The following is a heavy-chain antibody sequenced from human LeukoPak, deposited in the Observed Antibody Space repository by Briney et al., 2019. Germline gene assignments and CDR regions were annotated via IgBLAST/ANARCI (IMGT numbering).Heavy chain of an antibody. J-gene: IGHJ4*02. Sequence: QPSETLSLSCAVYGGSFSGYYWSWIRQPSGKGLEWIGEINHSGSTNYNPSLKSRVTISVDTSKNQFSLKLSSVTAADTAVYYCARAPAYDTAMGRYYFDYWGQGTLVTVSS. CDR1: GGSFSGYY. V-gene: IGHV4-34*01. CDR3: ARAPAYDTAMGRYYFDY. CDR2: INHSGST. D-gene: IGHD5-18*01.